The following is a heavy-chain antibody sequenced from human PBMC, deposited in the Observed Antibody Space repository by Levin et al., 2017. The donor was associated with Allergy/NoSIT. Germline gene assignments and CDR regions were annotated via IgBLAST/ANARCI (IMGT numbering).Heavy chain of an antibody. CDR3: ARASVRIGYSLPFGY. J-gene: IGHJ4*02. V-gene: IGHV1-2*02. CDR2: INPNSGGT. D-gene: IGHD4-23*01. Sequence: ASVKVSCKASGYTFTGYYMHWVRQAPGQGLEWMGWINPNSGGTNYAQKFQGRVTMTRDTSISTAYMELSRLRSDDTAVYYCARASVRIGYSLPFGYWGQGTLVTVSS. CDR1: GYTFTGYY.